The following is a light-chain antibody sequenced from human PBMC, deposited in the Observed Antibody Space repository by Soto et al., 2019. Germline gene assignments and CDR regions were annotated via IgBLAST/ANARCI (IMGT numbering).Light chain of an antibody. CDR1: SSDVGGYSY. Sequence: QSALTQPPSASGSPGQSVTISCTGTSSDVGGYSYVSWYQQHPGKAPKLMIYEVTKRPSGVPDRFSASKSGNTASLTVSGLQAEGEADYYCSSYAGSNNFVFGTGTKVTVL. V-gene: IGLV2-8*01. CDR2: EVT. CDR3: SSYAGSNNFV. J-gene: IGLJ1*01.